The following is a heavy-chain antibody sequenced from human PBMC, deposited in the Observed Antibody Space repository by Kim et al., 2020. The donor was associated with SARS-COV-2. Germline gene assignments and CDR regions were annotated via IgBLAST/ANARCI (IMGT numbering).Heavy chain of an antibody. D-gene: IGHD3-9*01. Sequence: SETLSLTCAVYGDPVNGYYWSWIRQPPGKGLEWIGEINYDRSTNYKPSLKSRVTMSLDSSKSQFSLRLTSLTAADTAVYYCARGRYFDCLCHQSPHYFYYWRQENLVTVSS. J-gene: IGHJ4*02. CDR1: GDPVNGYY. CDR2: INYDRST. V-gene: IGHV4-34*01. CDR3: ARGRYFDCLCHQSPHYFYY.